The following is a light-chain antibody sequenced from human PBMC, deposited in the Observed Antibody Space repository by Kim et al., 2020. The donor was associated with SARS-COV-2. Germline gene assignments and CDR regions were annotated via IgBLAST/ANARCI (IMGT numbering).Light chain of an antibody. J-gene: IGLJ1*01. CDR2: DVT. Sequence: QSALTQPASVSGSPGQSITISCTGASSDIGGFNYVSWYQQHPGKAPKLMIYDVTKRPSGVSNRFSGSTSGNTASLTISGLQAEDEADYYCCRSYTGSSTFGFFGTGTKVTVL. CDR3: RSYTGSSTFGF. CDR1: SSDIGGFNY. V-gene: IGLV2-14*01.